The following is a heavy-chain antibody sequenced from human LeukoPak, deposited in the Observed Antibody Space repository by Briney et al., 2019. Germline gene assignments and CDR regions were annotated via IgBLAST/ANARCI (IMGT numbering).Heavy chain of an antibody. D-gene: IGHD1-1*01. CDR1: GFTFSSYA. CDR3: ARTYERELDY. J-gene: IGHJ4*02. Sequence: GGSLRLSCAASGFTFSSYAMSWVRQAPGKGLEWVSAISGSGGSTYYADSVKGRFTISRDDAKDSVYLQMNSLTVEDTAVYYCARTYERELDYWGQGILVTVSS. V-gene: IGHV3-23*01. CDR2: ISGSGGST.